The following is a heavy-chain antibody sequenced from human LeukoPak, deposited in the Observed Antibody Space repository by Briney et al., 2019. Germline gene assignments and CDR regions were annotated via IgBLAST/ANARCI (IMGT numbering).Heavy chain of an antibody. V-gene: IGHV4-61*01. Sequence: SETLSLTCTVSGGSVSSGSYSWSWIRQPPGKGLEWIGYIYYSGSTNYNPSLKSRVTISVDTSKNQFSLKLSSVTAADTAVYYCARGPGDYVWGSYRYRQYFDYWGQGTLVTVSS. CDR1: GGSVSSGSYS. CDR2: IYYSGST. D-gene: IGHD3-16*02. CDR3: ARGPGDYVWGSYRYRQYFDY. J-gene: IGHJ4*02.